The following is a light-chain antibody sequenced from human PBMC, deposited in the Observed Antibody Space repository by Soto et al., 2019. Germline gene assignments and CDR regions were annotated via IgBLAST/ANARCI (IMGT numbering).Light chain of an antibody. Sequence: EIVMTQSPATLSVSPGERVSFSCRASQSIRSNLAWYQHKPGQAPRLLISDASAGATGIPARFSGSGSGTEFTLTLNSLQSEDFAVDYCQQYDNWSVTFGGGTKVEIK. CDR1: QSIRSN. V-gene: IGKV3D-15*01. J-gene: IGKJ4*01. CDR3: QQYDNWSVT. CDR2: DAS.